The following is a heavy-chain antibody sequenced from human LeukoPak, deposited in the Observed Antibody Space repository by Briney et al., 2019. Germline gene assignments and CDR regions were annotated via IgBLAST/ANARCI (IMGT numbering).Heavy chain of an antibody. CDR3: ARDSGLCGGDCYQEYYFDY. CDR2: TRQRANSYTT. D-gene: IGHD2-21*02. V-gene: IGHV3-72*01. J-gene: IGHJ4*02. Sequence: GGSLRLSCAASGFTFSDHYMDWVRQAPGKGLEWVGRTRQRANSYTTEYAASVKGRFTISRDDSRSSLYLQMNSLKTEDTAVYYCARDSGLCGGDCYQEYYFDYWGQGTLVTVSS. CDR1: GFTFSDHY.